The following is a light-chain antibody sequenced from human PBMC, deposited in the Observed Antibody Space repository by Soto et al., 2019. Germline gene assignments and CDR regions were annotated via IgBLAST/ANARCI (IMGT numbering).Light chain of an antibody. CDR1: NSDVGGYNF. V-gene: IGLV2-8*01. CDR2: EFT. CDR3: SSYAGSNNLV. Sequence: QSVLPQPPSASGSPGQSVTISCTGSNSDVGGYNFVSWYQQHPGKAPKLVIYEFTKRPSGVPDRFSGSKSGNTASLTVSGLQAEDEADYFCSSYAGSNNLVFGTGTKVTVL. J-gene: IGLJ1*01.